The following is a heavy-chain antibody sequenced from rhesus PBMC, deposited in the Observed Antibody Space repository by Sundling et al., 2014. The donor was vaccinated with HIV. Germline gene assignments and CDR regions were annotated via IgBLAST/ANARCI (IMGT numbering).Heavy chain of an antibody. CDR3: AKPKLDRTGYYTGFDV. Sequence: EVQLVETGGGLVQPGGSLKLSCAASGFTFSSYGMSWVRQAPGKGLEWVSAINSGGRRIYYADSVKGRFTVSRDNSKNTLSLQMNSLRAEDTAVYYCAKPKLDRTGYYTGFDVWGPGVLVTVSS. CDR1: GFTFSSYG. V-gene: IGHV3-103*01. J-gene: IGHJ5-1*01. CDR2: INSGGRRI. D-gene: IGHD3-3*01.